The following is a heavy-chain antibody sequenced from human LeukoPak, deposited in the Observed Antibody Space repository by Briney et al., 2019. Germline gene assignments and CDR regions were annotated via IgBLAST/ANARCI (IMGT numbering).Heavy chain of an antibody. CDR1: GFTFDDYA. CDR3: AKDPGSGSTDY. J-gene: IGHJ4*02. Sequence: GGSLRLSCAASGFTFDDYAMHWVRQAPGKGLEWVSGISWNSGSIGYADSVKGRFTISRDNAKNSLYLQMNSLRAEDTALYYCAKDPGSGSTDYWGQGTLVTVSS. V-gene: IGHV3-9*01. D-gene: IGHD3-10*01. CDR2: ISWNSGSI.